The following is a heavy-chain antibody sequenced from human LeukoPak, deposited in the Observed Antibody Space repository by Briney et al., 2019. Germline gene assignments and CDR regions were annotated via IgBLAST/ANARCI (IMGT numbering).Heavy chain of an antibody. CDR3: ARHSRGPWFGDFDY. Sequence: GESLKISCRFWIQLTSYWISWVRQMPGKGLEWMGRIDPSDSYTNYSPSFQGHVTISADKSISTAYLQWSSLKASDTAMYYCARHSRGPWFGDFDYWGQGTLVTVSS. J-gene: IGHJ4*02. CDR2: IDPSDSYT. V-gene: IGHV5-10-1*01. CDR1: IQLTSYW. D-gene: IGHD3-10*01.